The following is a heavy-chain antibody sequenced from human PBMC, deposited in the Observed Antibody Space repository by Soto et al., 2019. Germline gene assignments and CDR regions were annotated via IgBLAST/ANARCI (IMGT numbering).Heavy chain of an antibody. D-gene: IGHD3-10*01. Sequence: ASETLSLTCAVYGGSFSGYYWSWIRQPPGKGLEWIGEINHSGSTNYNPSLKSRVTISVDTSKNQFSLKLSSVTAADTAVYYCARDVGNYYGSGRNRHTWYVWGKGTTVTVSS. CDR1: GGSFSGYY. J-gene: IGHJ6*04. CDR3: ARDVGNYYGSGRNRHTWYV. V-gene: IGHV4-34*01. CDR2: INHSGST.